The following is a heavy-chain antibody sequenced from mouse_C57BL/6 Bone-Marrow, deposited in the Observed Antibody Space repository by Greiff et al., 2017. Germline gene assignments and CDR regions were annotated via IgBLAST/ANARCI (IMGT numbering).Heavy chain of an antibody. D-gene: IGHD1-1*01. CDR2: ISSGGSYT. CDR1: GFTFSSYG. V-gene: IGHV5-6*01. J-gene: IGHJ2*01. Sequence: VQLQQSGGDLVKPGGSLKLSCAASGFTFSSYGMSWVRQTPDKRLEWVATISSGGSYTYYPDSVKGRFTITRDNAKNTLYLQMRSLKSEDTAMYYCARRLLRYYFDYWGQGTTLTVSS. CDR3: ARRLLRYYFDY.